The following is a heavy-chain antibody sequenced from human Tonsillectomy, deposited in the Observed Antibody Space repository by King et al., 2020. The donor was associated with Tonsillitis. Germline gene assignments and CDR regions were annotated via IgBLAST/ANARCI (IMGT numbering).Heavy chain of an antibody. CDR2: IYTSVSA. J-gene: IGHJ6*03. D-gene: IGHD3-22*01. CDR1: GVSISNFY. CDR3: ARLQYYDSSGYPSGYMDV. V-gene: IGHV4-4*07. Sequence: QVQLQESGPGLVKPSETLSLTCTVSGVSISNFYWSWSRQPAGKGLEWVGRIYTSVSANYNPSLTSRVTMSVDTSKNQFSLRLNSVTAADTAVYYCARLQYYDSSGYPSGYMDVWGKGTTVTVSS.